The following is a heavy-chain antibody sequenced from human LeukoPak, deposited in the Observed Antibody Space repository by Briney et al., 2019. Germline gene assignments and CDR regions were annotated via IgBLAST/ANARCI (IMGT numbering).Heavy chain of an antibody. Sequence: SQTLSLTCTVSGGSINSGSYYWNWIRQSAGKGLEWIGHIYSSGTTNYNPSLKSRVTVSLDTSKNQFSLKLSSVTAADTAVYYCARAPGAALDWGQGTLVTVSS. J-gene: IGHJ4*02. D-gene: IGHD2-15*01. V-gene: IGHV4-61*09. CDR3: ARAPGAALD. CDR1: GGSINSGSYY. CDR2: IYSSGTT.